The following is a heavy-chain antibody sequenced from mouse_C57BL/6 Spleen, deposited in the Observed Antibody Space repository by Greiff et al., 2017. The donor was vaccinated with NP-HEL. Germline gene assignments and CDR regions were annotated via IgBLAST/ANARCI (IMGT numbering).Heavy chain of an antibody. J-gene: IGHJ2*01. D-gene: IGHD1-1*01. CDR3: ARLGLHYGSSFLDY. CDR2: IYPGSGNT. CDR1: GYSFKSYY. V-gene: IGHV1-66*01. Sequence: QVQLQQSGPELVKPGASVKISCKASGYSFKSYYIHWVKQRPGQGLEWIGWIYPGSGNTKYNEKFKGKATLTADTSSSTAYMHLSSLTSEDSAVYYCARLGLHYGSSFLDYWGQGTTLTVSS.